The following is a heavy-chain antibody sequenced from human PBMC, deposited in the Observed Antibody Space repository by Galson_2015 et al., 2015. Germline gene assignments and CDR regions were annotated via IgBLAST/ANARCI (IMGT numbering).Heavy chain of an antibody. CDR3: ARSRGSGYYSYYYYGMDV. Sequence: SETLSLTCAVYGGSFSDYYWSWIRQPPGKGLEWIGEINHSGSTNYNPSLKSRVTISVDTSENQFSLKLSSVAAADTAVYYCARSRGSGYYSYYYYGMDVWGQGTTVTVSS. CDR2: INHSGST. V-gene: IGHV4-34*01. J-gene: IGHJ6*02. D-gene: IGHD3-22*01. CDR1: GGSFSDYY.